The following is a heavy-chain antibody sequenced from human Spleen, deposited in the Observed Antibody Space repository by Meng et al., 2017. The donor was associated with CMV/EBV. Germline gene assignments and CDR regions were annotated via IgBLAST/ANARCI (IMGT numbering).Heavy chain of an antibody. J-gene: IGHJ4*01. CDR1: GYTFNSYA. V-gene: IGHV1-18*01. CDR3: ARGRGNGDY. Sequence: ASVKVSCKTSGYTFNSYAISWVGQAPGQGLEWMGYISAYNGDTYYVERLQGRVTMTTDASTTTAYMELRSLKSDDTAVYYCARGRGNGDYWGQGTLVTVSS. D-gene: IGHD1-1*01. CDR2: ISAYNGDT.